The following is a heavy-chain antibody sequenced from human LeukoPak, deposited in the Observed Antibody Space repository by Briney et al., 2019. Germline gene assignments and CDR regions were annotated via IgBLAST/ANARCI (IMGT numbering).Heavy chain of an antibody. CDR3: ARVGATQTFDY. J-gene: IGHJ4*02. CDR2: ISSSSSYI. D-gene: IGHD1-26*01. CDR1: GFTFSSYS. V-gene: IGHV3-21*01. Sequence: GGSVRLSCAASGFTFSSYSMNWVRQAPGKGLEWVSSISSSSSYIYYADSVKGRFTISRDNAKNSLYPQMNSLRAEDTAVYYCARVGATQTFDYWGQGTLITVSS.